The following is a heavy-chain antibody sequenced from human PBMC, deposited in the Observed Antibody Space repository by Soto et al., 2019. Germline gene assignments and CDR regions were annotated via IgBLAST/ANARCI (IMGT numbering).Heavy chain of an antibody. CDR2: IIPIFGTA. CDR1: GGTFSSYA. CDR3: ARYYYGSGSLDY. V-gene: IGHV1-69*13. D-gene: IGHD3-10*01. J-gene: IGHJ4*02. Sequence: ASVKVSCKASGGTFSSYAISWVRQAPGQGLEWMGGIIPIFGTANYAQKFQGRVTITVDESTSTAYMELSSLRSEDTAVYYCARYYYGSGSLDYWGQGTLVTVSS.